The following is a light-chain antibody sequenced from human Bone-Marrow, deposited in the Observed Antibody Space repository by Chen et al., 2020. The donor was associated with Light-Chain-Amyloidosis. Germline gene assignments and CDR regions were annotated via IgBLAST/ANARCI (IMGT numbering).Light chain of an antibody. CDR1: DLPTKY. V-gene: IGLV3-25*03. Sequence: SYELTQPPSVSVSPGQTARITCSGDDLPTKYAYWYKQKPGQAPVLVIHRDTERPSGISERFSGSSSRTTATLTISGVQAEDEADYHCQSADSSGTYEVIFGGGTKLTV. J-gene: IGLJ2*01. CDR2: RDT. CDR3: QSADSSGTYEVI.